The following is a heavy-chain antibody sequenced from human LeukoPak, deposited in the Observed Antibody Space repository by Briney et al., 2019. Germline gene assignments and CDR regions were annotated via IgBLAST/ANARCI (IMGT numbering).Heavy chain of an antibody. CDR3: ARDVYYDSSGYRNWFDP. Sequence: ASVKVSCKASGYTFTSYGISWVRQAPGQGLERMGWISAYNGNTNYAQKLQGRVTITTDTSTGTAYMGLRSLRSDDTAVYYCARDVYYDSSGYRNWFDPWGQGTLVTVSS. CDR1: GYTFTSYG. CDR2: ISAYNGNT. V-gene: IGHV1-18*01. D-gene: IGHD3-22*01. J-gene: IGHJ5*02.